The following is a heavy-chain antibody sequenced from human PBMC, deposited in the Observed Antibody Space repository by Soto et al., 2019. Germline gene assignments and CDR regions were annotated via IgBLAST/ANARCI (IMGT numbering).Heavy chain of an antibody. D-gene: IGHD5-18*01. Sequence: PGGSLRLSCAASGFTFSSYGMHWVRQAPGKGLEWVAVISYDGSNKYYADSVKGRFTISRDNSKNTLYLQMNSLRAEDTAVYYCAKERKGPMVTNYWGQGSLVTVYS. CDR3: AKERKGPMVTNY. J-gene: IGHJ4*02. CDR1: GFTFSSYG. V-gene: IGHV3-30*18. CDR2: ISYDGSNK.